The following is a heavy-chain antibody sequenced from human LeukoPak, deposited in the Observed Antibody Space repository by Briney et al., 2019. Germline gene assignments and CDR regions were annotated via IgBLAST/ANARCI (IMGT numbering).Heavy chain of an antibody. CDR3: ARGLLGDTYYYDSTADFDY. J-gene: IGHJ4*02. D-gene: IGHD3-22*01. CDR2: ISTNTGNP. CDR1: GYIFDIYA. Sequence: ASVKVSCKAYGYIFDIYAIIWVRQAPGQGLEFMGWISTNTGNPTYAQGFTGRFVFSLDTSVSTAYLQISSLKAEDSAVYYCARGLLGDTYYYDSTADFDYWGQGTLVTVSS. V-gene: IGHV7-4-1*02.